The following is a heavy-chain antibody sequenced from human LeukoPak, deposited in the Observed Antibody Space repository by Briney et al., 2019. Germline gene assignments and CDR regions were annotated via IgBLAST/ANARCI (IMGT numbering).Heavy chain of an antibody. Sequence: GGSLRLSCAASRFTFSSYAMSWVRQAPGKGLEWVSVISGSGGSTCYADSVKGRFTISRDNAKNTLYLQMNGLRAEDTAVYYCSRSAYYDGSGNYYDYWGQGTLVTVSS. CDR3: SRSAYYDGSGNYYDY. D-gene: IGHD3-22*01. J-gene: IGHJ4*02. CDR1: RFTFSSYA. V-gene: IGHV3-23*01. CDR2: ISGSGGST.